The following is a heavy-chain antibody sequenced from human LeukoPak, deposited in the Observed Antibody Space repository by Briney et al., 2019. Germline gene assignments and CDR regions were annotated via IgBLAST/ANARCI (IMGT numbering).Heavy chain of an antibody. CDR1: GGSISPYY. CDR3: ARVGDWNDLVY. Sequence: SETLSLTCTVSGGSISPYYWSWIRQTPGKGLEWIGYILYSGTTTNYNPSLKSRVTISVDTSKNQFSLKLGSVTAADTAVYYCARVGDWNDLVYWGQGTLVTVSS. D-gene: IGHD1-1*01. V-gene: IGHV4-59*01. J-gene: IGHJ4*02. CDR2: ILYSGTTT.